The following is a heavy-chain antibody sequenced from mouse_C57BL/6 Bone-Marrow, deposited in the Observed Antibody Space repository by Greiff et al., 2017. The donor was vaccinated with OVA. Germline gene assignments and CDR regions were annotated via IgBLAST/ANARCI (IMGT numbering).Heavy chain of an antibody. CDR1: GFTFSSYA. D-gene: IGHD2-5*01. Sequence: EVQLVESGGGLVKPGGSLKLSCAASGFTFSSYAMSWVRQTPEKRLEWVANISDGGSYTYYPDNVKGRFTISRDNAKNNLYLQMSHLKSEDTAMYYCARDSSNYPWFAYWGQGTLVTVSA. CDR3: ARDSSNYPWFAY. CDR2: ISDGGSYT. J-gene: IGHJ3*01. V-gene: IGHV5-4*01.